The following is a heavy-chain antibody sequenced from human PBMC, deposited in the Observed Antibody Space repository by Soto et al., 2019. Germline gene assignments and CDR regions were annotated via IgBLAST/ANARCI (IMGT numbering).Heavy chain of an antibody. CDR1: GYTFTSYG. V-gene: IGHV1-18*01. J-gene: IGHJ5*02. D-gene: IGHD1-7*01. Sequence: AASVKVSCKASGYTFTSYGISWVRQAPGQGLEWMGWISAYNGNTNYAQKLQGRVTMTTDTSTSTAYMELRSLRSDDTAVYYCARVPNWNYEGNWFDPWGQGTLVTVSS. CDR2: ISAYNGNT. CDR3: ARVPNWNYEGNWFDP.